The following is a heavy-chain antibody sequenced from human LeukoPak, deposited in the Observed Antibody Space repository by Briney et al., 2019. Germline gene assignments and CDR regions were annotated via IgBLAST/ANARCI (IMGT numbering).Heavy chain of an antibody. D-gene: IGHD3-9*01. V-gene: IGHV4-38-2*02. Sequence: SETLSLTCTVSGYSISSGYYWGWIRQPPGKGLEWIGSIYYSGSTYYNPSLKSRVTISVDTSKNQFSLKLSSVTAADTAVYYCARLVSYDILTGYYRRDFDYWGQGTLVTVSS. CDR3: ARLVSYDILTGYYRRDFDY. CDR2: IYYSGST. CDR1: GYSISSGYY. J-gene: IGHJ4*02.